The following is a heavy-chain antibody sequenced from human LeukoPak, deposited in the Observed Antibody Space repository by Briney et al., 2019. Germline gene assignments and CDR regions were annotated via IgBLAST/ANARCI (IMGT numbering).Heavy chain of an antibody. D-gene: IGHD6-19*01. V-gene: IGHV1-18*01. CDR2: IGAYNGNT. J-gene: IGHJ6*02. CDR1: GYTFTSYG. CDR3: ARPKYSSGWYYYYGMDV. Sequence: ASVKVSCKASGYTFTSYGISWVRQAPGQGLEWMGWIGAYNGNTNYAQKLQGRVTMTTDTSTSTAYMELRSLRSDDTAVYYCARPKYSSGWYYYYGMDVWGQGTTVTVSS.